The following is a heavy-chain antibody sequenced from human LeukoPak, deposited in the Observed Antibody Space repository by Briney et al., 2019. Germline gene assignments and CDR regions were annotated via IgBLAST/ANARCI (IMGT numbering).Heavy chain of an antibody. CDR2: IYYSGST. D-gene: IGHD6-19*01. V-gene: IGHV4-59*12. Sequence: PSETLSLTCTISGGSITGYYWSWIRQPPGKGLEWIGYIYYSGSTNYSPSLKSRVTISVDTSKNQFSLKLSSVTAPDPAVYYPPSGWYDAGGDHYWGQGTLVTVSS. CDR1: GGSITGYY. J-gene: IGHJ4*02. CDR3: PSGWYDAGGDHY.